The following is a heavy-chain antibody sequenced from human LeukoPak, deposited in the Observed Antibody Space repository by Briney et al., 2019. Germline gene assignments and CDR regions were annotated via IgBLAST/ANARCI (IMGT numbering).Heavy chain of an antibody. CDR1: GFTFSSYV. D-gene: IGHD1-26*01. J-gene: IGHJ4*02. CDR3: AKYGIGGSGNHFDY. V-gene: IGHV3-23*01. Sequence: PGGSLRLSCAASGFTFSSYVMNWVRQAPGKGLGWVSTISGSGGITYYTDSVKGRFTISRDNSKNMLYLQINSLSAEDTAVYYCAKYGIGGSGNHFDYWGQGTLVTVSS. CDR2: ISGSGGIT.